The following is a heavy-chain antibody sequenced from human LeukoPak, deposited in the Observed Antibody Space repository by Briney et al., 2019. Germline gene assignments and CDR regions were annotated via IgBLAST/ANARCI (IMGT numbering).Heavy chain of an antibody. Sequence: GGSLGLSCAASGFTFSSYGMHWVRQAPGKGLEWVSVIYTGGSTYYADSVKGRFTISRDNSQNTVSLQMNSVRAEDTAMYYCVREVPQLLYYWGQGTLVSVSS. D-gene: IGHD2-2*01. CDR1: GFTFSSYG. V-gene: IGHV3-53*01. CDR2: IYTGGST. CDR3: VREVPQLLYY. J-gene: IGHJ4*02.